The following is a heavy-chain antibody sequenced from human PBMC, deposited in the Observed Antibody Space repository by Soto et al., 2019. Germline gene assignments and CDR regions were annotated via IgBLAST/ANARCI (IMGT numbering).Heavy chain of an antibody. D-gene: IGHD2-15*01. CDR1: GGSISSGDYY. V-gene: IGHV4-30-4*01. CDR3: ARDVGFCHISSLINWFDL. CDR2: ISYSGST. J-gene: IGHJ5*02. Sequence: QVQLQESGPGLVKPSETLSLTCTVSGGSISSGDYYWSWIRQSPGKGLEWIGYISYSGSTYYNPSLQRRATTSVDRSKNQSSLKLSSVTAADTAVYYCARDVGFCHISSLINWFDLWGQGTLVTVSS.